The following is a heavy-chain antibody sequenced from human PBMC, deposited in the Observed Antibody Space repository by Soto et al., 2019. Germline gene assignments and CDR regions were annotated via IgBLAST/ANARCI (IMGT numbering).Heavy chain of an antibody. CDR2: INTYNGNT. CDR3: ARVGRCTSSSCPPYYDYGMDV. V-gene: IGHV1-18*04. Sequence: GASVKVSCKASGYTFISYGISWVRQAPAQGLEWMGWINTYNGNTNYAQKLQGRVTMTTDTYTRTAYMDLRSLRSDDTAVYYCARVGRCTSSSCPPYYDYGMDVLGQGTTVTIS. CDR1: GYTFISYG. D-gene: IGHD2-2*01. J-gene: IGHJ6*02.